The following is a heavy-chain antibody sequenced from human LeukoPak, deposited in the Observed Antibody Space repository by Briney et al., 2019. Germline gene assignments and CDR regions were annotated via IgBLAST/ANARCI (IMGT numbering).Heavy chain of an antibody. CDR3: ARARPNVVVGPPAAHFNS. Sequence: GGSLRLSCVASVFTFSSYCMSWVRQAPGKGLEWVANINQDGSERYQVGSVKDRFTISRDNAQNSVHLQMNSLRDEDTAVYYCARARPNVVVGPPAAHFNSWGQGALVTVSS. V-gene: IGHV3-7*01. J-gene: IGHJ4*02. CDR2: INQDGSER. CDR1: VFTFSSYC. D-gene: IGHD6-6*01.